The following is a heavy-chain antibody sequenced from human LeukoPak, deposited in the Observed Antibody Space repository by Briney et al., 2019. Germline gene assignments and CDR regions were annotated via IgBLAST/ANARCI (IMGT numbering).Heavy chain of an antibody. CDR1: GFTFSSYG. CDR3: AEDNGDYMSYYFDY. V-gene: IGHV3-30*18. Sequence: GRSLRLSCAASGFTFSSYGMHWVRQAPGKGLEWVAVISYDGSNKYYADSVKGRFTISRDNSKNTLYLQMNSLRAEDTAVYYCAEDNGDYMSYYFDYWGQGTLVTVSS. CDR2: ISYDGSNK. J-gene: IGHJ4*02. D-gene: IGHD4-17*01.